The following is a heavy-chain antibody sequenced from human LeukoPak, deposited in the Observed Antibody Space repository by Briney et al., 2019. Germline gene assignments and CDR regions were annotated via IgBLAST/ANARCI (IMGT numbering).Heavy chain of an antibody. V-gene: IGHV1-18*01. D-gene: IGHD2-2*01. CDR1: GYTFTSYG. CDR3: ARVVVVPAAIGAFDI. J-gene: IGHJ3*02. Sequence: ASVKVSCKASGYTFTSYGISWVRQAPGQGLEWMGWISAYNGNTNYAQKLQGRVTMTTDTSTSTACMELRSLRSDDTAVYYCARVVVVPAAIGAFDIWGQGTMVTVSS. CDR2: ISAYNGNT.